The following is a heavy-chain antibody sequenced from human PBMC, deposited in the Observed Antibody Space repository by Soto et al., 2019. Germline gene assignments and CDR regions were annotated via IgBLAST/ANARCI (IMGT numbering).Heavy chain of an antibody. J-gene: IGHJ4*02. Sequence: QLVQSGAEVKKPGASVKVSCKASGYTFTTSGFNWVRQAPGQGLEWMGWISAKSGNTNYAQKLQGRVTMTPDTSTSTVYMELKSLTSDDTAIYYCTRAGASDWNYVSTSSWGQGTLVTVSS. CDR1: GYTFTTSG. CDR3: TRAGASDWNYVSTSS. D-gene: IGHD1-7*01. CDR2: ISAKSGNT. V-gene: IGHV1-18*04.